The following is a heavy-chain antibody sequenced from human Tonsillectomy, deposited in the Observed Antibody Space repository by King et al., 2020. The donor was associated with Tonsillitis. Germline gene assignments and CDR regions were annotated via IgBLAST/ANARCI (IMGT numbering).Heavy chain of an antibody. CDR1: GGSFSGYY. V-gene: IGHV4-34*01. CDR2: INHSGST. D-gene: IGHD1-26*01. Sequence: VQLQQWGAGLLKPSETLSLTCAVYGGSFSGYYWSWIRQPPGKGLEWSGEINHSGSTNYNPSLKSRVTISVDTSKNQFSLKLSSVTAADTAVYYCARGYSGIYYEPGSYYYYYYMDVWGKGTTVTVSS. J-gene: IGHJ6*03. CDR3: ARGYSGIYYEPGSYYYYYYMDV.